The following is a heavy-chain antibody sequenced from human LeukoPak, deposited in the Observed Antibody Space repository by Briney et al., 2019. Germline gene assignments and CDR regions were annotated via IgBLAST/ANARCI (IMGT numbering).Heavy chain of an antibody. Sequence: GGSLRLSCAASGFTFSTYAMTWVRQAPGKGLKWVSGISGSGDSTYYADSVKGRFTISRDNSKNTLYLQMNSLRAEDTAVYYCAKCAGYNSGQPDCWGQGALVTVSS. V-gene: IGHV3-23*01. CDR3: AKCAGYNSGQPDC. J-gene: IGHJ4*02. CDR2: ISGSGDST. CDR1: GFTFSTYA. D-gene: IGHD5-24*01.